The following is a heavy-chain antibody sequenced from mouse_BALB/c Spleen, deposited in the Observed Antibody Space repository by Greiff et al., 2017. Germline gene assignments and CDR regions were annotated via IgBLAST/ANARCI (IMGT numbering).Heavy chain of an antibody. J-gene: IGHJ4*01. Sequence: EVMLVESGGGLVQPGGSRKLSCAASGFTFSSFGMHWVRQAPEKGLEWVAYISSGSSTIYYADTVKGRFTISRDNPKNTLFLQMTSLRSEDTAMYYCARLQFYYAMDYWGQGTSVTVSS. CDR1: GFTFSSFG. CDR3: ARLQFYYAMDY. CDR2: ISSGSSTI. V-gene: IGHV5-17*02.